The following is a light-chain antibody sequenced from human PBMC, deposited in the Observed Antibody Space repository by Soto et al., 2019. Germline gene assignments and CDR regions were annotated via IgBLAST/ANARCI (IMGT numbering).Light chain of an antibody. Sequence: QSVLTQPASVSGSPGQSITISCTGSYSDVGTYNYVSWYQQHPGTAPKLMIHEVSDRPSGVPDRFSGSKSGTSASLAISGLQSEDEGDYYCATWDDSLDGPVFGGGTKVTVL. CDR3: ATWDDSLDGPV. J-gene: IGLJ2*01. CDR1: YSDVGTYNY. V-gene: IGLV2-14*01. CDR2: EVS.